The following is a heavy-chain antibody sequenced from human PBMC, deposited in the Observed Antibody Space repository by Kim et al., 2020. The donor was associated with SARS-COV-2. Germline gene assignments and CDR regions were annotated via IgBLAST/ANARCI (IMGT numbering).Heavy chain of an antibody. Sequence: ASVKVSCKASGYTFTSYAMNWVRQAPGQGLEWMGWINTNTGNPTYAQGFTGRFVFSLDTSVSTAYLQISSLKAEDTAVYYCAIGGSGSYGSRNFDYWGQGTLVTVSS. D-gene: IGHD3-10*01. V-gene: IGHV7-4-1*02. J-gene: IGHJ4*02. CDR2: INTNTGNP. CDR3: AIGGSGSYGSRNFDY. CDR1: GYTFTSYA.